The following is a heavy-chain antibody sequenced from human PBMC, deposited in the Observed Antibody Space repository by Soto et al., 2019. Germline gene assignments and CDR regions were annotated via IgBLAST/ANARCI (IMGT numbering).Heavy chain of an antibody. CDR2: IDWDNNN. V-gene: IGHV2-70*13. J-gene: IGHJ6*02. Sequence: SGPTLVNPTHTLTLTFTVSGFSVSTSGMCVSWIRQPPGKALECLALIDWDNNNYYSSSLKTRLTISKDTSKNQVVLTMPNVDPVDTATYYCARSTGYYYSYGVDVWGQGTTVTVSS. D-gene: IGHD1-1*01. CDR1: GFSVSTSGMC. CDR3: ARSTGYYYSYGVDV.